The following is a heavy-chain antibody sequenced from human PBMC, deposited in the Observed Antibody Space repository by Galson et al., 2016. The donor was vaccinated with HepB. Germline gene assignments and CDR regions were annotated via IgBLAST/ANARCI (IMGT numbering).Heavy chain of an antibody. CDR2: TYYRSKWYS. Sequence: CAISGDSVSSKSAAWNWIRQSPSRGLEWLGRTYYRSKWYSDYAVSLKSRVTISVDTSRNQFSLQLTSVTAADTAVYYCARQSVGAFDYWGQGTLVTVSS. V-gene: IGHV6-1*01. CDR1: GDSVSSKSAA. D-gene: IGHD1-26*01. J-gene: IGHJ4*02. CDR3: ARQSVGAFDY.